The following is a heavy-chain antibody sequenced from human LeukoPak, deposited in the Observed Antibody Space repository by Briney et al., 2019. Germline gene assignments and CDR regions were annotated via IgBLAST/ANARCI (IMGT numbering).Heavy chain of an antibody. CDR3: AKAALGAAAVLDAFDI. CDR2: ISGSGGST. Sequence: GGSLRLSCAASGFTFSSYAMSWVRQAPGKGLEWVSAISGSGGSTYYADSVKGRFTISRDNSKNTLYLQMNSLRAEDTAVYYCAKAALGAAAVLDAFDIWGQGTMVTVSS. D-gene: IGHD6-13*01. V-gene: IGHV3-23*01. CDR1: GFTFSSYA. J-gene: IGHJ3*02.